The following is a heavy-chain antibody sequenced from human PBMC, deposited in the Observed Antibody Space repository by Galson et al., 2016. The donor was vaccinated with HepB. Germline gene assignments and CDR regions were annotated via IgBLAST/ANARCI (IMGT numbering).Heavy chain of an antibody. J-gene: IGHJ4*02. CDR2: GNNDGSDT. V-gene: IGHV3-74*01. CDR1: GFTFSTSW. CDR3: AKGARGYLDY. Sequence: SLRLSCAASGFTFSTSWMHWVRQAPGEGLVWVSIGNNDGSDTRYADSVKGRFTNSRDNAKNTPFLQMNSLRVEDTAAYYCAKGARGYLDYWGQGTLVTVSS.